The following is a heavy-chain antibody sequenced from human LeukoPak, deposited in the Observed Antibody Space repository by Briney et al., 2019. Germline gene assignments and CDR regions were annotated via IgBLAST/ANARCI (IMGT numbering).Heavy chain of an antibody. J-gene: IGHJ1*01. V-gene: IGHV3-23*01. Sequence: GGSLRLSCAASGFTFSIYAMSWVRQPPGKGLEWVSAISGSGGTTYYADSVKGRFTISRDNSKNTLYLQMDSLRAEDTAVYYCAKTTQPQQWGQGTLVTVSS. CDR3: AKTTQPQQ. CDR1: GFTFSIYA. D-gene: IGHD4-11*01. CDR2: ISGSGGTT.